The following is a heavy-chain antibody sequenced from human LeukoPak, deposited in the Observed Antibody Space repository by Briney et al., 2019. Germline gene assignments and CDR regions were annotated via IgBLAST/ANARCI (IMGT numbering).Heavy chain of an antibody. CDR3: ARGGYYYDSSGYPRDAFDI. Sequence: PWASVKVSCKASGYTFTSYYMHWVRQDPGQGLEWMGIINPSGGSTSYAQKFQGRVTMTRDMSTSTVYMELSSLRSEDTDVYYCARGGYYYDSSGYPRDAFDIWGQGTMVTVSS. CDR1: GYTFTSYY. D-gene: IGHD3-22*01. CDR2: INPSGGST. J-gene: IGHJ3*02. V-gene: IGHV1-46*01.